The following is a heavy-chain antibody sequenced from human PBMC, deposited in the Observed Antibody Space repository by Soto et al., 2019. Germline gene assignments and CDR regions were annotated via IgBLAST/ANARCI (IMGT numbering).Heavy chain of an antibody. Sequence: SLRLSCAASGFTFSSYWMHWVRQAPGKGLEWVSVIYSGGSTYYADSVKGRFTISRDNSKNTLYLQMNSLRAEDTAVYYCARGIATSEYYYYGMDVWGQGTTVTVSS. V-gene: IGHV3-66*01. CDR2: IYSGGST. J-gene: IGHJ6*02. CDR1: GFTFSSYW. CDR3: ARGIATSEYYYYGMDV. D-gene: IGHD6-13*01.